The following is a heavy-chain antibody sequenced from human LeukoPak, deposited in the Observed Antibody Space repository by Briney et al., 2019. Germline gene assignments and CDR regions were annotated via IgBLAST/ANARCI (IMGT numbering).Heavy chain of an antibody. CDR3: ARDPYYGSGNLHDY. CDR2: ISSSSSYT. CDR1: GFTFSDYY. V-gene: IGHV3-11*06. D-gene: IGHD3-10*01. J-gene: IGHJ4*02. Sequence: PGGSLRLSCAASGFTFSDYYIRWIRQAPGKGLEWVSYISSSSSYTTYADSVKGRFPISRDNAKTSLYLQMNSLRAEDTAVYYCARDPYYGSGNLHDYWGQGTLVTVSS.